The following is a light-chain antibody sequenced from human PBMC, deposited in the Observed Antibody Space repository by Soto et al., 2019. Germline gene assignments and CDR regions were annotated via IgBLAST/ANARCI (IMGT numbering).Light chain of an antibody. CDR2: NVS. CDR1: SSDVGGYNY. CDR3: TSSTSGRVYV. J-gene: IGLJ1*01. V-gene: IGLV2-14*01. Sequence: QSLLTQAASVSGSPGQSITISCTGTSSDVGGYNYVSWYQQFPGKVPKLLIYNVSNRPSGVSNRFSGSKSGNTASLTISGLQAEDEADYFCTSSTSGRVYVVGTRTKVTV.